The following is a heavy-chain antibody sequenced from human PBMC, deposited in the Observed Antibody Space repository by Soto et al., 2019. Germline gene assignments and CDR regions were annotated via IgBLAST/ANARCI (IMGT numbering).Heavy chain of an antibody. CDR1: GGTFSSYA. D-gene: IGHD3-3*01. V-gene: IGHV1-69*06. CDR2: IIPIFGTA. CDR3: ASIYDFWSGYTRGLSGMDV. J-gene: IGHJ6*02. Sequence: SVKVSCKATGGTFSSYAISWVRQAPGQGLEWMGGIIPIFGTANYAQKFQGRVTITADKSTSTAYMELSSLRSEDTAVYYCASIYDFWSGYTRGLSGMDVWGQGTTVTVSS.